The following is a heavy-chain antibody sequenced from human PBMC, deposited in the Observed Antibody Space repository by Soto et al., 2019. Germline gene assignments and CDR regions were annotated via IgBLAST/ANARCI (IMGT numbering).Heavy chain of an antibody. CDR3: ARDLHYCTNGVCYDWFDP. CDR1: GGSISSYY. V-gene: IGHV4-59*01. CDR2: IYYSGST. D-gene: IGHD2-8*01. Sequence: SETLSLTCTVSGGSISSYYWSWIRQPPGKGLEWIGYIYYSGSTNYNPSLKSRVTISVDTSKNQFSLKLSSVTAADTAVYYCARDLHYCTNGVCYDWFDPWGQGTLVTVPQ. J-gene: IGHJ5*02.